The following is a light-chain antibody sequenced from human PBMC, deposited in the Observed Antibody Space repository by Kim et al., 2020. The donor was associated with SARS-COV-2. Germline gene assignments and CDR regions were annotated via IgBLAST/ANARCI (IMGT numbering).Light chain of an antibody. CDR1: QSVSTS. V-gene: IGKV3-11*01. CDR3: QQRSDWPLT. CDR2: DAS. J-gene: IGKJ4*01. Sequence: EIVLTQSPATLSLSPGERATLSYRASQSVSTSLVWYQQKVGQAPRLLIYDASNRATDIPARFSGSGSGTDFTLTISSLESEDFAVYYCQQRSDWPLTFGGGTKVDIK.